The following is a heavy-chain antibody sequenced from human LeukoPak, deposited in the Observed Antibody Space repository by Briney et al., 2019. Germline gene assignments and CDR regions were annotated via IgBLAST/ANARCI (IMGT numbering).Heavy chain of an antibody. Sequence: GGSLRLSCAASGFTFSRYWMHWVRQVPGKGLVWVSRINSDGGTRSYVDSVRGRFTISRDNARNTLYLQMNSLRVEDTAVYYCIRDLEPNYNGAGGFYRWGQGTMVTVSS. D-gene: IGHD3-10*01. J-gene: IGHJ3*01. CDR3: IRDLEPNYNGAGGFYR. CDR1: GFTFSRYW. V-gene: IGHV3-74*01. CDR2: INSDGGTR.